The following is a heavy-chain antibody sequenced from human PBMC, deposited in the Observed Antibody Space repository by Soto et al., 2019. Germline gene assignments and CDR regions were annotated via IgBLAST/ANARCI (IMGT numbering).Heavy chain of an antibody. Sequence: QLQLQESGSGLVKPSQTLSLTCAASGGSISGTTYSWSWIRQPPGKGLEWIGYIYDSGNTYYNPSLKSQFSISVDRSKNQFSLKLSCVTAADTAVYYCARGQGAAAGHSNFDYWGQGALVTVSS. CDR2: IYDSGNT. CDR3: ARGQGAAAGHSNFDY. D-gene: IGHD6-13*01. V-gene: IGHV4-30-2*01. CDR1: GGSISGTTYS. J-gene: IGHJ4*02.